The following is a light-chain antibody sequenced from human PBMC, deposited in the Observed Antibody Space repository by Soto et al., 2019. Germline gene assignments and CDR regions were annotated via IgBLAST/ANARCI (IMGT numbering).Light chain of an antibody. CDR2: VNT. J-gene: IGLJ2*01. CDR3: QSSDNSLPGLVI. V-gene: IGLV1-40*01. Sequence: QSVLTQPPSVSGAPGQTITISCTGSSSNIGADFGVHWYQQLPGAAPKLVIFVNTNRPSGVPDRFSGSKSGTSASLAITGLRADDEAVYYCQSSDNSLPGLVIFGGGTKLTVL. CDR1: SSNIGADFG.